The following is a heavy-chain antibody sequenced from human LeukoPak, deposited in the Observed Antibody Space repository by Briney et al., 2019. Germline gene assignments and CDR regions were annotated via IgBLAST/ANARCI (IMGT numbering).Heavy chain of an antibody. CDR3: AKAMGGYYDFWSGYYPDFDY. Sequence: GGSPRLSCAASGFTFSSYAMSWVRQAPGKGLEWVSAISGSGGSTYYADSVKGRFTISRDNSKNTLYLQMNSLRAEDTAVYYCAKAMGGYYDFWSGYYPDFDYWGQGTLVTVSS. CDR2: ISGSGGST. V-gene: IGHV3-23*01. CDR1: GFTFSSYA. D-gene: IGHD3-3*01. J-gene: IGHJ4*02.